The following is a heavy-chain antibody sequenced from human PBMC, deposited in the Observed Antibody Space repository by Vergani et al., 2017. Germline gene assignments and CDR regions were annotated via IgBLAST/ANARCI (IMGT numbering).Heavy chain of an antibody. J-gene: IGHJ6*04. CDR1: GFTFSSYS. CDR3: AKYCSSTSCYMAV. V-gene: IGHV3-23*04. D-gene: IGHD2-2*01. CDR2: ISGRGGST. Sequence: VQLVESGGGVVKPGGSLRLSCAASGFTFSSYSMNWVRQAPGKGLEWVSAISGRGGSTYYADSVKGRFTISRDNSKNTLYLQMNSLRAEDTAVYYCAKYCSSTSCYMAVWGKGTTVTVSS.